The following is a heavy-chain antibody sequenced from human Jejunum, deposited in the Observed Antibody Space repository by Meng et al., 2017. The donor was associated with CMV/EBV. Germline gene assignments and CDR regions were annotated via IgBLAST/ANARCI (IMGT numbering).Heavy chain of an antibody. D-gene: IGHD6-13*01. CDR1: FSTFA. CDR2: VVPLFGTS. V-gene: IGHV1-69*01. CDR3: ARDVPRAGGAGSQFDF. J-gene: IGHJ4*02. Sequence: FSTFAISWIRQAPGQGLEWMGGVVPLFGTSNYAQKFQGRVTITADASTTTAFMELRSLKSEDTAIYFCARDVPRAGGAGSQFDFWGQGTLVTVSS.